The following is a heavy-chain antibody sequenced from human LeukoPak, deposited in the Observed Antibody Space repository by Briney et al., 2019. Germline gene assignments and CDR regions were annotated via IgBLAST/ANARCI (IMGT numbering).Heavy chain of an antibody. CDR2: IYSGGST. D-gene: IGHD3-9*01. Sequence: GGSLRLSCVASGFTVSSNYMSWVRQAPGKGLEWVSVIYSGGSTYYADSVKGRFTISRDNSKNTLYLQMNSLRAEDTAVYYCARDHLDYDILTGYSDYYGMDVWGQGTTVTLSS. CDR3: ARDHLDYDILTGYSDYYGMDV. J-gene: IGHJ6*02. CDR1: GFTVSSNY. V-gene: IGHV3-66*01.